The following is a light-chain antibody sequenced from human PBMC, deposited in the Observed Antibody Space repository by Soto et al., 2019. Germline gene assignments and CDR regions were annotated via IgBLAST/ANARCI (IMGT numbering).Light chain of an antibody. V-gene: IGLV2-14*03. CDR1: SSDVGAYKY. CDR2: DVS. J-gene: IGLJ1*01. CDR3: SSFTGSNSYV. Sequence: QSALTQPASVSGSPGQSITISCTGTSSDVGAYKYVSWYQQHPGKVPKLMIYDVSDRPSGVSNRFSGSKSGNTASLTISGLQAEDEADYYCSSFTGSNSYVFGTGTKLTVL.